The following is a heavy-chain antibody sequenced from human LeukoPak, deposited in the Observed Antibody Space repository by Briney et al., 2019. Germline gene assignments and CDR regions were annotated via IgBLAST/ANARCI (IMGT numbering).Heavy chain of an antibody. Sequence: PSETLSLTCTVSGGSISSYYWSWIRQPPGKGLEWIGYIYYSGNTNYNPSLKRRVTISVDMSKNQFSLKLSSVTAADTAVYYCARGRTYFYGSDSWGQGTLVIVSS. CDR3: ARGRTYFYGSDS. J-gene: IGHJ5*01. D-gene: IGHD3-10*01. CDR1: GGSISSYY. CDR2: IYYSGNT. V-gene: IGHV4-59*01.